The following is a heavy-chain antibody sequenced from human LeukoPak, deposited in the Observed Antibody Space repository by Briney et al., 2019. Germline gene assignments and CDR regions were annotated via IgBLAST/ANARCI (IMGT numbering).Heavy chain of an antibody. V-gene: IGHV4-59*11. J-gene: IGHJ6*03. Sequence: SETLSPTCTVSGGSISSHYWSWIRQPPGKGLEWIGYIYYSGSTNYNPPLKSRVTISVDTSKNQFSLKLSSVTAADTAVYYCARLFIDPDYYMDVWGKGTTVTVSS. CDR2: IYYSGST. CDR1: GGSISSHY. D-gene: IGHD3-10*02. CDR3: ARLFIDPDYYMDV.